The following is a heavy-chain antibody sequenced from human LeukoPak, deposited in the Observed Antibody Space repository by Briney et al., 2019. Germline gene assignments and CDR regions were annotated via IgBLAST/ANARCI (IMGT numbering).Heavy chain of an antibody. Sequence: SQTLSLTCAVYGGSFSGYYWSCIRQPPGKGLEWIGEINHSGSTNYNPSLQSRVTISVDTSKNQFSLKLSSVTAADTAVYYCARGARTPSGYGSRTAGRANWFDPWGQGTLVTVSS. CDR2: INHSGST. V-gene: IGHV4-34*01. D-gene: IGHD5-12*01. J-gene: IGHJ5*02. CDR3: ARGARTPSGYGSRTAGRANWFDP. CDR1: GGSFSGYY.